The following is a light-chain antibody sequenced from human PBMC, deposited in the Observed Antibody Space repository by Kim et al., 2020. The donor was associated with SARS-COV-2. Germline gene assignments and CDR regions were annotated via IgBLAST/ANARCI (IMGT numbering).Light chain of an antibody. CDR3: QQRSDYS. CDR1: QNVRTY. CDR2: DAS. J-gene: IGKJ2*01. Sequence: TLSLSPGERATLSGRASQNVRTYLAWYQQKPGQAPRLLIYDASNRAAGIPARFSGSGSGTDFTLTISSLEPEDFAVYYCQQRSDYSFGQGTKLEI. V-gene: IGKV3-11*01.